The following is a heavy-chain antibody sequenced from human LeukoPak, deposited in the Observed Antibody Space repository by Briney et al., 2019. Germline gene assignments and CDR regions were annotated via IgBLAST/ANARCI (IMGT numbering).Heavy chain of an antibody. CDR1: GYSFTGYY. D-gene: IGHD3-9*01. CDR3: ARAGTKFAPADY. J-gene: IGHJ4*02. CDR2: INPKDGAT. Sequence: ASVKVSCKASGYSFTGYYIHWVRQVPGQGLEWVGWINPKDGATNYAQNFQARVTMTRDTSISTVSMEVISLKSGDTATYYYARAGTKFAPADYWGQGTLVTVSS. V-gene: IGHV1-2*02.